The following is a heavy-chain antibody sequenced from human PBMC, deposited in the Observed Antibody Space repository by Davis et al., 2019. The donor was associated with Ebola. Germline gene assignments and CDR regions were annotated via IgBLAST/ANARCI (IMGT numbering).Heavy chain of an antibody. V-gene: IGHV2-5*02. CDR2: IYWDGDM. J-gene: IGHJ5*02. Sequence: SGPTLVKPTQTLTLTCTFSGFSLRASAVGVTWIRQPPGKALEWLATIYWDGDMLYSPSLKNRLSITKDESKNQVVLTMTNMDPVDTATYYCAYRPRGGYFDPWGQGTLVTVSS. D-gene: IGHD1-1*01. CDR1: GFSLRASAVG. CDR3: AYRPRGGYFDP.